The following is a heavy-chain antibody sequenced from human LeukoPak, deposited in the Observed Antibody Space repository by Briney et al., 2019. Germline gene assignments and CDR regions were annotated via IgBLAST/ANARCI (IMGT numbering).Heavy chain of an antibody. CDR3: ARSLAD. CDR1: GSTFSNYW. J-gene: IGHJ4*02. Sequence: PGRSLRLSCAASGSTFSNYWMPWVRQAPGKGLVWVSRIKSDGSSTSYADSVKGRFTVSRDNAQNTVYLQMNSLRAEDTAVYYCARSLADWGQGTLVTVS. CDR2: IKSDGSST. V-gene: IGHV3-74*01.